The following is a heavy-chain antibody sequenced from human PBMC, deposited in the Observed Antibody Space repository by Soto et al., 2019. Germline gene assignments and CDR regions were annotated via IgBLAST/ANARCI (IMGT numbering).Heavy chain of an antibody. CDR3: ANDIVVVPAASTEYFQH. D-gene: IGHD2-2*01. Sequence: ESLKISCKGSGYSFTSYWISWVRQMPGKGLEWMGRIDPSDSYTNYSPSFQGHVTISADKSISTAYLQWSSLKASDTAMYYCANDIVVVPAASTEYFQHWGQGTLVTVSS. V-gene: IGHV5-10-1*01. J-gene: IGHJ1*01. CDR2: IDPSDSYT. CDR1: GYSFTSYW.